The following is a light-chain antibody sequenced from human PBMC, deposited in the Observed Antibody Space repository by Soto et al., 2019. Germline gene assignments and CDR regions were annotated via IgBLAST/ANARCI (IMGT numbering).Light chain of an antibody. CDR1: QDISSW. Sequence: DIQMTQSPSSVSASVGDRVTITCRASQDISSWFAWYQQKPGKAPNLLIYAASSLQSGVPSRFSGSGSGTDFTLTISCLQSEDFATYYCQQYNSYSWTFGQGTKVDIK. CDR2: AAS. J-gene: IGKJ1*01. V-gene: IGKV1D-16*01. CDR3: QQYNSYSWT.